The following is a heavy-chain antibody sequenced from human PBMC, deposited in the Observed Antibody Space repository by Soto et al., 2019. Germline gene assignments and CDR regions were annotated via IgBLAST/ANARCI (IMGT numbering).Heavy chain of an antibody. CDR1: GFSFSSYW. Sequence: HPGGSLRLSCVASGFSFSSYWMSWVRQAPGKGLEWVGNIKQDGSEEYYEDSVKGRFTISRDNSKNTLYLQMNSLRAEDTAVYYCATRLIAVAGSVYWGQGTLVTVSS. CDR3: ATRLIAVAGSVY. D-gene: IGHD6-19*01. V-gene: IGHV3-7*01. CDR2: IKQDGSEE. J-gene: IGHJ4*02.